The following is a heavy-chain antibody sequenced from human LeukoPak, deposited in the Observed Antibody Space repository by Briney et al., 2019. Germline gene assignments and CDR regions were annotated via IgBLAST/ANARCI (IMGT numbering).Heavy chain of an antibody. J-gene: IGHJ3*02. V-gene: IGHV4-38-2*02. D-gene: IGHD3-22*01. Sequence: SETLSLTCTVSGYSISSGYYWGWIRQPPGKGLEWIGNIYHSGSTYYNPSLKSRVTISVDTSKNQFSLKLSSVTAADTAVYYCGRPLSYYSDSSGDDAFDIWGQGTMVTVSS. CDR2: IYHSGST. CDR3: GRPLSYYSDSSGDDAFDI. CDR1: GYSISSGYY.